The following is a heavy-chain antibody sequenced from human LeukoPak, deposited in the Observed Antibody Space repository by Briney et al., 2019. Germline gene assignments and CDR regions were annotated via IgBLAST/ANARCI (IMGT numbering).Heavy chain of an antibody. CDR3: AGDYGEYYYGMDV. D-gene: IGHD4-17*01. CDR1: GFTFNSYG. Sequence: PGRSPRLSCAASGFTFNSYGMHWVRQAPGKGLEWAAVIWYDGSNEYYADSVKGRFTISRDNSKNTLYLQMNSLRAEDTAVYYCAGDYGEYYYGMDVWGQGTTVTVSS. CDR2: IWYDGSNE. V-gene: IGHV3-33*01. J-gene: IGHJ6*02.